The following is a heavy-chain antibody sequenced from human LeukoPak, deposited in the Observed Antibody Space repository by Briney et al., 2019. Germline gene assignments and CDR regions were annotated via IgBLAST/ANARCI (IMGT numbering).Heavy chain of an antibody. J-gene: IGHJ4*02. D-gene: IGHD3-22*01. CDR3: AFRAYYYDSSGYYGDY. CDR2: IIPIFGTA. Sequence: SVKVSCKASGGTFSSYAISWVRQAPGQGLEWMGGIIPIFGTANYAQKFQGRVTITTDESTSTAYMELSSLRSEDTAVYYCAFRAYYYDSSGYYGDYWGQGTLVTVSS. V-gene: IGHV1-69*05. CDR1: GGTFSSYA.